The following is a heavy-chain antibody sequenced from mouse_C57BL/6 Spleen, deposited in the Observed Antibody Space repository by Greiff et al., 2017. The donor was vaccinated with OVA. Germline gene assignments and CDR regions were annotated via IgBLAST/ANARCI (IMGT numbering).Heavy chain of an antibody. D-gene: IGHD1-1*01. Sequence: EVQLHQSGPELVKPGASVKISCKASGYTFTDYYMNWVKQSHGKSLEWIGDINPNNGGTSYNQKFKGKATLTVDKSSSTAYMELRSLTSEDSAVYYCARGEDYYGSSYPFAYWGQGTLVTVSA. CDR2: INPNNGGT. CDR1: GYTFTDYY. CDR3: ARGEDYYGSSYPFAY. V-gene: IGHV1-26*01. J-gene: IGHJ3*01.